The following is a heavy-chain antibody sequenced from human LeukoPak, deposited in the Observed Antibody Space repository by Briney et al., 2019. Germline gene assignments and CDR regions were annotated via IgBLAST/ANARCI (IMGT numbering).Heavy chain of an antibody. D-gene: IGHD2-15*01. CDR3: TTRRQDGW. Sequence: GGSLRLSCAASGFNFGIYSMSWVRQAPGKGLEWVGRIKSKSDGGTIDYAAPVKGRFTISRDDSRNTLYLQMNSLKTEDTAVYYCTTRRQDGWWGQGTLVTVS. CDR2: IKSKSDGGTI. J-gene: IGHJ4*02. V-gene: IGHV3-15*01. CDR1: GFNFGIYS.